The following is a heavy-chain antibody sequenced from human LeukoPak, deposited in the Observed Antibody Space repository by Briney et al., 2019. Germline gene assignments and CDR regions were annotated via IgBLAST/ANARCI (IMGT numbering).Heavy chain of an antibody. CDR3: VRLGNREFDS. CDR2: IYYSGST. V-gene: IGHV4-59*08. CDR1: GGSISSYY. Sequence: SETLSLTCTVSGGSISSYYWSWIRQPPGKGLEWIGYIYYSGSTNYNPSLKSRVTISVDTSKNQFSLNLSSVTAADTAVYYCVRLGNREFDSWGQGTLVTVSS. D-gene: IGHD2/OR15-2a*01. J-gene: IGHJ4*02.